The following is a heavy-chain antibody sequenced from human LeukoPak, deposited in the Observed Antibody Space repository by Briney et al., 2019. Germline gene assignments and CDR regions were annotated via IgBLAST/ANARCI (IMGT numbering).Heavy chain of an antibody. CDR2: ISSNGGST. V-gene: IGHV3-64*04. CDR3: ARGDYDYVWGSYRYDY. Sequence: PGGSLRLSCSASGFTFSRYAMHWVRQAPGKGREYVSAISSNGGSTYYADSVKGRFTISRDNAKNSLYLQMNSLRAEDTAVYYCARGDYDYVWGSYRYDYWGQGTLVTVSS. D-gene: IGHD3-16*02. J-gene: IGHJ4*02. CDR1: GFTFSRYA.